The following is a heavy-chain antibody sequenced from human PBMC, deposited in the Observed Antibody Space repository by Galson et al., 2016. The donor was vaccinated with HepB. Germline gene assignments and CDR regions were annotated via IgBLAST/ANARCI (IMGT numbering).Heavy chain of an antibody. CDR2: FDPEHRKT. Sequence: SVKVSCKVSGYTLTELSIHWVRQAPEKGLEWMGGFDPEHRKTIYAQNLQDRVTMTEDTSTDTAYMELSGLRSEDTAVYYCATHNLYVEYRAFDIWGQGTRVTVSS. CDR1: GYTLTELS. D-gene: IGHD4-17*01. V-gene: IGHV1-24*01. CDR3: ATHNLYVEYRAFDI. J-gene: IGHJ4*02.